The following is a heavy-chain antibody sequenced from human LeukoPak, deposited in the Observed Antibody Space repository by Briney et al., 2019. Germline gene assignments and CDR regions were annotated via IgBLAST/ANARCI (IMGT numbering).Heavy chain of an antibody. CDR1: GGTFSSYA. Sequence: GASVKVSCKASGGTFSSYAISWVRQAPGQGLEWMGWISAYNGNTNYAQKLQGRVTMTTDTSTSTAYMELSRLRSDDTAVYYCARDMVRGVIISPPFDYWGQGTLVTVSS. J-gene: IGHJ4*02. CDR3: ARDMVRGVIISPPFDY. CDR2: ISAYNGNT. D-gene: IGHD3-10*01. V-gene: IGHV1-18*01.